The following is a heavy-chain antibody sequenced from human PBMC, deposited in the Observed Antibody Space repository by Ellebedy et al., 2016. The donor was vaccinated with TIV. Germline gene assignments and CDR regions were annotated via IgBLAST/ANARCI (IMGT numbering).Heavy chain of an antibody. CDR1: GFTFSRYE. Sequence: GESLKISCAVSGFTFSRYELNWVRQAPGKGLEWVSYIGGSASVTAYADSVKGRFTISRDNARTSLYLQMNSLRAEDTAVYYCARVDSPPYGMDVWGQGTTVTVSS. D-gene: IGHD2-21*01. V-gene: IGHV3-48*03. CDR3: ARVDSPPYGMDV. CDR2: IGGSASVT. J-gene: IGHJ6*02.